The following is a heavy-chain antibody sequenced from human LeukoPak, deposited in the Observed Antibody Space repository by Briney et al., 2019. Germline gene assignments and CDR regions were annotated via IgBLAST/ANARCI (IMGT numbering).Heavy chain of an antibody. CDR3: ARAPYYYDSSGYRIYYFDY. Sequence: SETLSLTCTVSGYSVSSGYYWGWIRQPPGKGLEWIGGIYHSGSTYYNPSLKSRVTISVDTSKNQFSLKLSSVTAADTAVYYCARAPYYYDSSGYRIYYFDYWGQGTLVTVSS. CDR2: IYHSGST. V-gene: IGHV4-38-2*02. CDR1: GYSVSSGYY. D-gene: IGHD3-22*01. J-gene: IGHJ4*02.